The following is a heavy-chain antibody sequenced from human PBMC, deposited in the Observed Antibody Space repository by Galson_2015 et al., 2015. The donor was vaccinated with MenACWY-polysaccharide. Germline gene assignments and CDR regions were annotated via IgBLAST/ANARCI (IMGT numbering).Heavy chain of an antibody. CDR2: IGGKNNNK. Sequence: QSGAEVKKPGTSVKVSCKASGYTFNDYGFTWVRQAPGQGLEWMGCIGGKNNNKWYAQKFQGRVTLTRDTSTNTAYMELRSLRFDDTAVYYCARDLGIGAVGSGHKWGQGTLVTVSS. V-gene: IGHV1-18*01. CDR1: GYTFNDYG. J-gene: IGHJ4*02. CDR3: ARDLGIGAVGSGHK. D-gene: IGHD6-13*01.